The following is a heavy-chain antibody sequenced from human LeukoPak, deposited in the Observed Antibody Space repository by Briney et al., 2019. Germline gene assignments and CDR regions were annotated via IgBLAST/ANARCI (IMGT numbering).Heavy chain of an antibody. J-gene: IGHJ4*02. Sequence: SETLSLTCTVSGGSISSYFRSWIRQPAGKGLEWIGRIYTSGSTDYNPSLKSRVTLSVDTSKNQFSLKLSSVTAADTAVYYCARGASGNYHYFDYWGQGTLVTVSS. CDR3: ARGASGNYHYFDY. V-gene: IGHV4-4*07. CDR2: IYTSGST. D-gene: IGHD1-26*01. CDR1: GGSISSYF.